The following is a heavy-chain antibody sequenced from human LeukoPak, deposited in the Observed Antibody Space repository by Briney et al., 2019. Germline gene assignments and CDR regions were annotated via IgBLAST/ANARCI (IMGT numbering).Heavy chain of an antibody. V-gene: IGHV4-38-2*02. J-gene: IGHJ5*02. CDR3: ARVYYYDSSGYYPNWFDP. Sequence: SETLSLTCTVSGYSISSGYYWGWIRQPPGKGLEWIGSIYHSGSTYYNPSLKSRVTISVDTSKNQFSLKLSSVTAADTAVYYCARVYYYDSSGYYPNWFDPWGQGTLATVSS. CDR2: IYHSGST. D-gene: IGHD3-22*01. CDR1: GYSISSGYY.